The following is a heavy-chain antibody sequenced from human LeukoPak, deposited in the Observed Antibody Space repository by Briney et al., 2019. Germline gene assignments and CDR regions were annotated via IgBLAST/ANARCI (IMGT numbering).Heavy chain of an antibody. J-gene: IGHJ4*02. Sequence: GGSLRLSCAVSGVTFSNYAMSWVRQAPGRGLEWVSVISASGGSTYYADSVKGRFTISRDNSNNRLYLEMNSLRAEDTAVYYCAKGKVWFGELDFWGQGTLVSVSS. V-gene: IGHV3-23*01. CDR3: AKGKVWFGELDF. CDR2: ISASGGST. D-gene: IGHD3-10*01. CDR1: GVTFSNYA.